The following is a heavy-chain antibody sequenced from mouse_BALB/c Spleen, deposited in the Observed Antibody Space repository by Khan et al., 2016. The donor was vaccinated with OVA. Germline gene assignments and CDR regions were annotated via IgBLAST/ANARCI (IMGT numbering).Heavy chain of an antibody. CDR1: GYSITSGYG. V-gene: IGHV3-2*02. D-gene: IGHD1-2*01. CDR3: AITAKIKY. CDR2: ISYSGST. J-gene: IGHJ2*01. Sequence: EVQLQESGPGLVKPSQSLSLTCTVTGYSITSGYGWNWIRPFPGNKLEWMGYISYSGSTNYNPSLKSRISITRDTSNNPFFLQLNSVTTEDTATYYCAITAKIKYWGQGTTLTVSS.